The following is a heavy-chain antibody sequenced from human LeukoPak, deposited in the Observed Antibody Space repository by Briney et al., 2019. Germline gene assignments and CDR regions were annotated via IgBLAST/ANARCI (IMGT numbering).Heavy chain of an antibody. Sequence: ASVKVSCKASGYTFTSYYMHWVRQAPGQGLEWMGIINPSGGSTSYAQKLQGRVTMTTDTFASTAYMELRSLRSDDTAVYYCVRAPPGVSGSPSWYWGQGTLVTVSS. V-gene: IGHV1-46*01. CDR2: INPSGGST. J-gene: IGHJ4*02. CDR3: VRAPPGVSGSPSWY. D-gene: IGHD3-10*01. CDR1: GYTFTSYY.